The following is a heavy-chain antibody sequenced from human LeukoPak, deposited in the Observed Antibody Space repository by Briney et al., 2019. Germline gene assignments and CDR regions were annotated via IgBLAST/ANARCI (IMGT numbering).Heavy chain of an antibody. CDR3: ARVPAAPRLYMDV. D-gene: IGHD2-2*01. Sequence: ASETLSLTCTVSSGSVNSYYWSWIRQPPGKGLEWIGYIYYSGSTNYNPSLKSRVTISVDTSKNQFSLKLSSVTAADTAVYYCARVPAAPRLYMDVWGQGTTVIVSS. CDR2: IYYSGST. CDR1: SGSVNSYY. V-gene: IGHV4-59*02. J-gene: IGHJ6*02.